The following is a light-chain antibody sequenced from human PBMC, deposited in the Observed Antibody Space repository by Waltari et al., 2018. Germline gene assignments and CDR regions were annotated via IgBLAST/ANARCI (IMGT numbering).Light chain of an antibody. J-gene: IGKJ3*01. CDR1: QSISSY. V-gene: IGKV1-39*01. CDR3: QQSYSTVT. CDR2: AAS. Sequence: DIQMTQSPSSLSALVGDRVTITCRASQSISSYLNWYQQKPGKAPKLLIYAASSLQSGVPSRFSGSGSGTDFTLTISSLQPEDFATYYCQQSYSTVTFGPGTKVDIK.